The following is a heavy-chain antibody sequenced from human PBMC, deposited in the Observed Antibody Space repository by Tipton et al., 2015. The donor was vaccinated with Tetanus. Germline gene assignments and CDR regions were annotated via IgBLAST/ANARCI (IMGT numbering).Heavy chain of an antibody. Sequence: SLRLSCAASGFTFSSHWMHWVRQAPGKGLEWVAVIWYDGSNKYYADSVKGRFTISRDNSKNTLYLQMNSLRAEDTAVYYCARGTSRIVYYFDYWGQGTLVTVSS. J-gene: IGHJ4*02. CDR1: GFTFSSHW. D-gene: IGHD2-21*01. CDR2: IWYDGSNK. CDR3: ARGTSRIVYYFDY. V-gene: IGHV3-33*08.